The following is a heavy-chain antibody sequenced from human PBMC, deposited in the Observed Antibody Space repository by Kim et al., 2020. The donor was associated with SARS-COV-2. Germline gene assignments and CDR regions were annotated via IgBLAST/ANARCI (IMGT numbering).Heavy chain of an antibody. V-gene: IGHV1-24*01. J-gene: IGHJ6*02. CDR1: GYTLTELS. Sequence: SVKVSCKVSGYTLTELSMHWVRQAPGKGLEWMGGFDPEDGETIYAQKFQGRVTMTEDTSTDTAYMELSSLRSEDTAVYYCATAPVVVGATLSDYYYYGMDVWGQGTTVTVSS. CDR3: ATAPVVVGATLSDYYYYGMDV. D-gene: IGHD1-26*01. CDR2: FDPEDGET.